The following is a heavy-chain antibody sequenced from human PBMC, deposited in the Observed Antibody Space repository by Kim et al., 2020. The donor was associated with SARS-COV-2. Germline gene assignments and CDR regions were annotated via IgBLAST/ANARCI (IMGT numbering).Heavy chain of an antibody. V-gene: IGHV4-34*01. Sequence: SETLSLTCAVYGGSFSGYYWSWIRQPPGKGLAWIGEINHSGSTNYNPSLKSRVTISLDTSKNQFPLKLSSVTAADTAVYYCARGRRVRVTMVWGLIKGGWFDPWGQGTLVTVSS. J-gene: IGHJ5*02. CDR2: INHSGST. CDR3: ARGRRVRVTMVWGLIKGGWFDP. CDR1: GGSFSGYY. D-gene: IGHD3-10*01.